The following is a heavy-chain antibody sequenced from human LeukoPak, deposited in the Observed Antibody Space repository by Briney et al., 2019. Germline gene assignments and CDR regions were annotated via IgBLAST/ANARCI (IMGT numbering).Heavy chain of an antibody. CDR2: IYYSGST. J-gene: IGHJ4*02. CDR3: ARLPSDYYFDY. V-gene: IGHV4-39*01. D-gene: IGHD3/OR15-3a*01. CDR1: GGSISSSSYY. Sequence: SETLSLTCTVSGGSISSSSYYWGWIRQPPGKGLEWIGSIYYSGSTYYNPSLKGRVTISVDTSKNQFSLKLSSVTAADTAVYYCARLPSDYYFDYWGQGTLVTVSS.